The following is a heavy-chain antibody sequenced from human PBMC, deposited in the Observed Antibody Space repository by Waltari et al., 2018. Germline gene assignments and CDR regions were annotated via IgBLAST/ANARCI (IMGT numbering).Heavy chain of an antibody. CDR3: AATYITMVQGVSGYLDY. J-gene: IGHJ4*02. CDR1: GYTLTELS. CDR2: LDPEDGET. Sequence: QVQLVQSGAEVKKPGASVKVSCKVSGYTLTELSMHWVRQAPGKGLEWMGGLDPEDGETIYAQKVQGRVTMTEDTSTDTADMELSSLRSEDTAVYYCAATYITMVQGVSGYLDYWGQGTLVTVSA. D-gene: IGHD3-10*01. V-gene: IGHV1-24*01.